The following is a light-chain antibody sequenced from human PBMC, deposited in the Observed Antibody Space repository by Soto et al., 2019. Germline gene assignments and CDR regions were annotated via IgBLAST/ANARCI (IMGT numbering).Light chain of an antibody. J-gene: IGLJ1*01. CDR1: TSNIGSNY. CDR2: RNN. V-gene: IGLV1-47*01. CDR3: AAWDDSLGGEHV. Sequence: QSLLTQPPSASGTPGQSITISCSGNTSNIGSNYVYWYRQLPGTAPKLLIYRNNQRPSGVPDRFSGSKSGTSVSLAISGLRSEVEADYYCAAWDDSLGGEHVFGTGTKVTVL.